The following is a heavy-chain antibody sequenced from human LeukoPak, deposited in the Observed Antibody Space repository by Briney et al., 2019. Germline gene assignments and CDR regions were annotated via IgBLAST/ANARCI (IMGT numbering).Heavy chain of an antibody. D-gene: IGHD3-22*01. CDR1: GFTFSSYS. J-gene: IGHJ6*03. V-gene: IGHV3-21*01. CDR3: ARDTYYYDSSGYLGYYYYYMDV. CDR2: ISSSSYI. Sequence: PGGSLRLSCAASGFTFSSYSMNWVRQAPGKGLGWVSSISSSSYIYYADSVKGRFTISRDNAKNSLYLQMNSLRAEDTAVYYCARDTYYYDSSGYLGYYYYYMDVWGKGTTVTVSS.